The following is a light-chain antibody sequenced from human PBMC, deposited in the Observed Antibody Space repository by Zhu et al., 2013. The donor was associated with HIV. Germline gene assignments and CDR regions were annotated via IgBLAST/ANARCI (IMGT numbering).Light chain of an antibody. V-gene: IGKV3D-20*02. CDR1: QNVRNNY. J-gene: IGKJ4*01. Sequence: EIVLTQSPGTLSLYPGERATLSCRASQNVRNNYLAWYRQKPGQAPRLLIYGASSRATGIPDRFSGSGSGTDFTLTISSLETEDFAVYYCEHRANWPLTFGGGTKVEI. CDR3: EHRANWPLT. CDR2: GAS.